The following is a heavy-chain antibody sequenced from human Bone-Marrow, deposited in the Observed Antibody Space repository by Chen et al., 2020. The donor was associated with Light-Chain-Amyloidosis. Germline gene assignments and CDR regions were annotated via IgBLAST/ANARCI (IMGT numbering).Heavy chain of an antibody. CDR2: INPAGNSI. CDR1: GFTFSTFY. J-gene: IGHJ3*02. Sequence: EVQLVESGGGLVQPGGSLRLSSAASGFTFSTFYMTWVRQAPGRGLEWVTTINPAGNSINYLDSVRGRFTVSRDNAKNSLYLQMNSLTAEDTALYYCARDPAYSAFDIWGQGAMVTVSS. D-gene: IGHD4-4*01. V-gene: IGHV3-7*05. CDR3: ARDPAYSAFDI.